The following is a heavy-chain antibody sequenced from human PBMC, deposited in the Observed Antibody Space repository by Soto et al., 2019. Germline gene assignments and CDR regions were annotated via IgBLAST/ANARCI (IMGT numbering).Heavy chain of an antibody. Sequence: GGSLRLSCAASGFTFSSYSMNWVRQAPGKGLEWVSAISGSGGSTYYADSVKGRFTISRDNSKNTLYLQMNSLRAEDTAVYYCAKYIRFPLPYMDVWGKGTTVTVSS. D-gene: IGHD3-3*01. V-gene: IGHV3-23*01. J-gene: IGHJ6*03. CDR1: GFTFSSYS. CDR2: ISGSGGST. CDR3: AKYIRFPLPYMDV.